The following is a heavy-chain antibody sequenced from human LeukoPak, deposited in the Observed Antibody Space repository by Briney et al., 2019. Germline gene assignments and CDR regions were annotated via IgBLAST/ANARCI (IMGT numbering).Heavy chain of an antibody. CDR2: ISYSGGST. CDR1: GFTFSSYA. V-gene: IGHV3-23*01. D-gene: IGHD3-22*01. J-gene: IGHJ4*02. CDR3: AKDGSSYYYDSSDYFDY. Sequence: PGGSLRLSCAASGFTFSSYAMSWVRQAPGKGLEWVSAISYSGGSTYYADSVKGRFTISRDNSKNTLYLQMNSLRAEDTAVYYCAKDGSSYYYDSSDYFDYWGQGTLVTVSS.